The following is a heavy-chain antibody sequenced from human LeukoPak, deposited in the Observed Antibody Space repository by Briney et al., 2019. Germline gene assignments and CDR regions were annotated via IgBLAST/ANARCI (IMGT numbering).Heavy chain of an antibody. V-gene: IGHV1-2*02. CDR1: GYTFTGYY. CDR2: INPNSGGT. CDR3: AREEYSSSNWFDP. D-gene: IGHD6-13*01. J-gene: IGHJ5*02. Sequence: ASVKVSCKASGYTFTGYYMHWVRQAPGQGLEWMGWINPNSGGTIYAQKFQGRVTMTRDTSISTAYMELSRLRSDDTAVYYCAREEYSSSNWFDPWGQGTLVTVSS.